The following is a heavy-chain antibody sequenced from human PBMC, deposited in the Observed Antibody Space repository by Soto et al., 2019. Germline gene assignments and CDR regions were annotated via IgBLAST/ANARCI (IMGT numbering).Heavy chain of an antibody. Sequence: SETLSLTCTVSGGSISSSSYYWGWIRQPPGKGLEWIGSIYYSGSTYYNPSLKSRVTISVDTSKNQFSLKLSSVTAADTAVYYCARRGRSAGYYYGMDVWGQGTTVTVSS. J-gene: IGHJ6*02. D-gene: IGHD1-26*01. V-gene: IGHV4-39*01. CDR2: IYYSGST. CDR3: ARRGRSAGYYYGMDV. CDR1: GGSISSSSYY.